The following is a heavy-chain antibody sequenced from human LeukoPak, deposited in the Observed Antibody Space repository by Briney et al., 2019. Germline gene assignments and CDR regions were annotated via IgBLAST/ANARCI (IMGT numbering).Heavy chain of an antibody. V-gene: IGHV4-34*01. D-gene: IGHD2-8*02. Sequence: SETLSLTCAVYGGSFSGYYWSWIRQPPGKGLEWIGEINHSGSTNYNPSLKSRVTISVDTSKNQFSLKLSSVTAADPAVYYCARSGVLSTFDYWGQGTLVTVSS. J-gene: IGHJ4*02. CDR1: GGSFSGYY. CDR3: ARSGVLSTFDY. CDR2: INHSGST.